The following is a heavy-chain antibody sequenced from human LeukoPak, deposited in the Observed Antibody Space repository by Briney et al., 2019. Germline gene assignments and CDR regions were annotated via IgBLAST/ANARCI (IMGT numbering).Heavy chain of an antibody. Sequence: GGSLRLSCVASGFILSTYDMNWVRQAPGKGLEWVAYISSSSNLIFYADSVKGRCTITRDNAKNSLYLQLNSLRAEDAAVYYCCRGRVGWYREFDLWGQGTLVTVSS. J-gene: IGHJ5*02. V-gene: IGHV3-48*03. D-gene: IGHD6-19*01. CDR1: GFILSTYD. CDR3: CRGRVGWYREFDL. CDR2: ISSSSNLI.